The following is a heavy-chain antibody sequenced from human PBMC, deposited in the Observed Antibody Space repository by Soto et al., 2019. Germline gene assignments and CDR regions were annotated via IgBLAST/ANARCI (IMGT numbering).Heavy chain of an antibody. CDR1: GFTFSSYS. CDR2: ISSSSSYI. CDR3: AREDGYSRDAFDI. J-gene: IGHJ3*02. Sequence: GSLRLSCAASGFTFSSYSMNWVRQAPGKGLEWVSSISSSSSYIYYADSVKGRFTISRDNAKNSLYLQMNSLRAEDTAVYYCAREDGYSRDAFDIWGQGTMVTVSS. V-gene: IGHV3-21*01. D-gene: IGHD5-18*01.